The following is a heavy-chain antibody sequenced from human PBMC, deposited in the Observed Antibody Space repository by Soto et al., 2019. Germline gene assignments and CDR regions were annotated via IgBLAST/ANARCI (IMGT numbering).Heavy chain of an antibody. CDR2: IYYSGST. CDR1: GGSISSYY. CDR3: ARAPEEFFREYDSSGPYFDY. V-gene: IGHV4-59*01. D-gene: IGHD3-22*01. Sequence: SETLSLTCTVSGGSISSYYWSWIRQPPGKGLEWIGYIYYSGSTNYNPSLKSRVTISVDTSKNQFSLKLSSVTAADTAVYYCARAPEEFFREYDSSGPYFDYWGQGTLVTVSS. J-gene: IGHJ4*02.